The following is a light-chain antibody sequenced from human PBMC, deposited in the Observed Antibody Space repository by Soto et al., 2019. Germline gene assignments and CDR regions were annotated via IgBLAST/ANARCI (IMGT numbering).Light chain of an antibody. CDR1: QSVSSN. V-gene: IGKV3-20*01. Sequence: EIVMTQSPATLSVSPGERATFSCRASQSVSSNLAWYQQKPGQAPRLLIYGASIRASGVPERFSGGGSGTDFTLTITRLEPEDFAVYYCQQYGSSLFTFGPGTKVDFK. J-gene: IGKJ3*01. CDR2: GAS. CDR3: QQYGSSLFT.